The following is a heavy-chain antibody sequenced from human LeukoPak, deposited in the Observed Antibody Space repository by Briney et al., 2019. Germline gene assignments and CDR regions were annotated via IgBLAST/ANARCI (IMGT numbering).Heavy chain of an antibody. V-gene: IGHV1-18*01. CDR2: ISAYNGNT. J-gene: IGHJ4*02. D-gene: IGHD3-3*01. CDR1: GYTFTSYG. CDR3: ARELYYDFWSGYPYYFDY. Sequence: GASVKVSCKASGYTFTSYGISWVRQAPGQGLEWMGWISAYNGNTNYAQELQGRVTMTTDTSTSTAYMELRSLRSDDTAVYYCARELYYDFWSGYPYYFDYWGQGTLVTVSS.